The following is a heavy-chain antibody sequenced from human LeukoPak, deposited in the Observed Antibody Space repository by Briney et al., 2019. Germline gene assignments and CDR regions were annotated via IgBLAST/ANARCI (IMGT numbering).Heavy chain of an antibody. V-gene: IGHV3-15*04. D-gene: IGHD1-1*01. CDR1: GFTFKSAW. CDR2: IESKSDGATT. CDR3: RYDTVFY. Sequence: GGSLGLSCAASGFTFKSAWMSWVRQAPGKGLEWVGRIESKSDGATTLYAAAVKGRFTISRDDSKNTLCLQMNSLKTEDSALYYCRYDTVFYWGQGTRVTVSS. J-gene: IGHJ4*02.